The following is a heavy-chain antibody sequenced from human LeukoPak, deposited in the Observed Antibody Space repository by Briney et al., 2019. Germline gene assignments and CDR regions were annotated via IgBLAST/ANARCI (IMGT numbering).Heavy chain of an antibody. Sequence: SETLSLTCAVYNASFNGYYWGWIRQPPGKGLEWMGEISHNEDTNYNPSLKSRVTMSVDASRKQFSLKLSSVTAADTAVYYCARGIDTAMVTWEKDYYDSSGYQYFDYWGQGTLVTVSS. V-gene: IGHV4-34*01. D-gene: IGHD3-22*01. CDR1: NASFNGYY. J-gene: IGHJ4*02. CDR2: ISHNEDT. CDR3: ARGIDTAMVTWEKDYYDSSGYQYFDY.